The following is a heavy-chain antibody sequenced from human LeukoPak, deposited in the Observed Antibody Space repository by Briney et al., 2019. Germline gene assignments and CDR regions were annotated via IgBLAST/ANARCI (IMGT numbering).Heavy chain of an antibody. D-gene: IGHD3-16*01. CDR1: GYDFFSHG. CDR3: ARDRGGDNWFDP. J-gene: IGHJ5*02. V-gene: IGHV1-18*04. CDR2: ITTFNGNT. Sequence: GASVKLSCKAAGYDFFSHGISWVRQAPGQGLEWMGRITTFNGNTLFARKLQGRVILTTDPSTSTTYIELCSLRADDTTTYHCARDRGGDNWFDPWGQGTLVTVS.